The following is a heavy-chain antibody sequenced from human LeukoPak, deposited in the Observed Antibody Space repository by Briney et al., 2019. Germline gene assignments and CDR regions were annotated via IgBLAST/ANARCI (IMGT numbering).Heavy chain of an antibody. V-gene: IGHV4-34*01. Sequence: SETLSLTCAVYGVSFSGYYWSWIRQPPGKGLEWIGEINHSGSTNYNPSLKSRVTISVDTSKNQFSLKLSSVTAADTAVYYCASLRSYYYYGMDVWGQGTTVTVSS. J-gene: IGHJ6*02. CDR1: GVSFSGYY. CDR3: ASLRSYYYYGMDV. CDR2: INHSGST.